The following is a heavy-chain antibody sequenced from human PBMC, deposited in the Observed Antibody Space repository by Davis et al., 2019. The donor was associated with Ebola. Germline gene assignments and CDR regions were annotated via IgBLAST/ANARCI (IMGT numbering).Heavy chain of an antibody. CDR3: ARGHLLAARSTLGY. CDR1: GYTFTSYG. V-gene: IGHV1-18*01. CDR2: ISAYNGNT. J-gene: IGHJ4*02. D-gene: IGHD6-6*01. Sequence: ASVKVSCKASGYTFTSYGISWVRQAPGQGLEWMGWISAYNGNTNYAQKLQGRVTMTTDTSTSTAYMELSSLRSEDTAVYYCARGHLLAARSTLGYWGQGTLVTVSS.